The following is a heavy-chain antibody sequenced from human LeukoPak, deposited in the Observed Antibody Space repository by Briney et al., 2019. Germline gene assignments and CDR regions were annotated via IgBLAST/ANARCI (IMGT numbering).Heavy chain of an antibody. CDR3: ARGRGYCSGGSCYSYYGMDV. J-gene: IGHJ6*02. D-gene: IGHD2-15*01. V-gene: IGHV4-34*01. CDR2: IYHSGST. Sequence: SETLSLTCAVYGGSFSGYYWSWIRQPPGKGLEWIGYIYHSGSTYYNPSLKSRVTISVDRSKNQFSLKLSSVTAADTAVYYCARGRGYCSGGSCYSYYGMDVWGQGTTVTVSS. CDR1: GGSFSGYY.